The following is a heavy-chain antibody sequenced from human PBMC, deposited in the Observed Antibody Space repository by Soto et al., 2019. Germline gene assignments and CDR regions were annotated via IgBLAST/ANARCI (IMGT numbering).Heavy chain of an antibody. D-gene: IGHD3-9*01. J-gene: IGHJ6*02. Sequence: SEALSLTCAVSGYSSSTAYYWGWIREPPGKGLEWIGSVYHSGSTKYNPSLESRVTISADTSKNQLSLRLKSVTAADTAVYYCARDHDILDSPPRSPHFYYAMDVWGQGTKVTVSS. CDR3: ARDHDILDSPPRSPHFYYAMDV. CDR2: VYHSGST. CDR1: GYSSSTAYY. V-gene: IGHV4-38-2*02.